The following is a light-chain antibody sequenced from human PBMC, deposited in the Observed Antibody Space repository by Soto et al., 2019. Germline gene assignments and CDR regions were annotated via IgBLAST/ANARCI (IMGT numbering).Light chain of an antibody. CDR3: QQRSSWPPTIT. J-gene: IGKJ5*01. V-gene: IGKV3-11*01. CDR1: QSVSTY. CDR2: DAS. Sequence: ENVLTQSPGTLSLSPGESATLYCRASQSVSTYLAWYQQRPGQAPRLLIYDASYRATDIPPRFSGSGSGTDFTLTISSLEPEDFAVYYCQQRSSWPPTITFGQGTRLEI.